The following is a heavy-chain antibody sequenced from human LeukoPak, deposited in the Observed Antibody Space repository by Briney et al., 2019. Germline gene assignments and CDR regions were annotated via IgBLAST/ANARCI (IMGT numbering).Heavy chain of an antibody. V-gene: IGHV1-18*01. CDR3: ARCPGGYDFWSGFQDYYGMDV. CDR1: GYTFTSYG. J-gene: IGHJ6*02. Sequence: GASVKVSCKASGYTFTSYGISWVRQAPGQGLEWMGWISAYNGNTNYAQKLQGRVTMTTDTSTSTAYMELRSLRSDDTAVYYCARCPGGYDFWSGFQDYYGMDVWGQGTTVTVSS. D-gene: IGHD3-3*01. CDR2: ISAYNGNT.